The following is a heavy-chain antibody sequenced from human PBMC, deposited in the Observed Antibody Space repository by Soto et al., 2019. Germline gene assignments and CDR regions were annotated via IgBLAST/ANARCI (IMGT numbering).Heavy chain of an antibody. CDR3: ARIGGWYDIDF. CDR2: IFYNGTA. CDR1: GGSVSRGSFH. J-gene: IGHJ4*02. V-gene: IGHV4-61*01. Sequence: PSETLSLTCSVAGGSVSRGSFHWSWIRQPPGKGLQFIGSIFYNGTANYSPSLKNRVSISFDTSQSQFFLQLMSGAAADTAVYYCARIGGWYDIDFWGQGSLVTVSS. D-gene: IGHD6-19*01.